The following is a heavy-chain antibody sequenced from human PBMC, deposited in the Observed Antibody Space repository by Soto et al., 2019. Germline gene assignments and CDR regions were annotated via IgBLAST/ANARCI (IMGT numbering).Heavy chain of an antibody. D-gene: IGHD3-10*01. J-gene: IGHJ6*02. CDR1: GYSFTSYW. V-gene: IGHV5-51*01. CDR2: IYPGDSYT. Sequence: PGESLKISCKGSGYSFTSYWIGWVRQMPGKGLEWMGIIYPGDSYTPHPPSFQGQVTISADKSISTAYLQWSSLKASDTAFFYCARLRSAGRPYYYYAMDVWGQGTTVTVSS. CDR3: ARLRSAGRPYYYYAMDV.